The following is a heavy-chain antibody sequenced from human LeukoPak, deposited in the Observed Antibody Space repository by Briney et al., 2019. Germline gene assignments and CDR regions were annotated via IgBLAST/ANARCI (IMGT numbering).Heavy chain of an antibody. CDR2: INSDGSST. V-gene: IGHV3-74*01. Sequence: GGSLRLSCAASGFTFSSYWMHWVRQAPGKGLVWVSRINSDGSSTSYADSVKGRFTISRDNAKNTLYLQMNSLRAEDTAVYYCAKDWPVSGDHYSPFDYWGQGTLVTVSS. D-gene: IGHD4-11*01. CDR3: AKDWPVSGDHYSPFDY. J-gene: IGHJ4*02. CDR1: GFTFSSYW.